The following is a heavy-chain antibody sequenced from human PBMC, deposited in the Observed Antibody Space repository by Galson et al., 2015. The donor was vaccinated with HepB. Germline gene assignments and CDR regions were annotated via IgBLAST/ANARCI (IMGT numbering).Heavy chain of an antibody. CDR1: GFTFSSYG. CDR2: IWYDGSNK. J-gene: IGHJ5*02. D-gene: IGHD6-13*01. Sequence: SLRLSCAASGFTFSSYGMHWVRQAPGKGLEWVAVIWYDGSNKYYADSVKGRFTISRDNSKNTLYLQMNSLRAEDTAVYYCAREGGDGSWYVNNWFDPWGQGTLVTVSS. V-gene: IGHV3-33*01. CDR3: AREGGDGSWYVNNWFDP.